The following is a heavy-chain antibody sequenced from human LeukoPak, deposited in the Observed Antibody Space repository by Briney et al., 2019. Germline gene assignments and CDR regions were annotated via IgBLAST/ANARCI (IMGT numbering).Heavy chain of an antibody. Sequence: SETLSLTCTVSGYSISSGYYWGWIRQPPGKGLEWIGSIYHSGSTFYIPSLKSRVTLSVDTSKNQFSLKLTSVTAADTAVYYCARVVTNWFVPWGQGTLVTVSS. CDR2: IYHSGST. D-gene: IGHD2-21*02. J-gene: IGHJ5*02. CDR1: GYSISSGYY. CDR3: ARVVTNWFVP. V-gene: IGHV4-38-2*02.